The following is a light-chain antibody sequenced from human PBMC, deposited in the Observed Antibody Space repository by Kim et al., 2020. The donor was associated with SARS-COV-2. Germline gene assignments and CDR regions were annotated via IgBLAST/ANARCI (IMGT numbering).Light chain of an antibody. Sequence: ELTQPPSASGTPGQRVTISCSGSSSNIGSNTVNWYQHLPGTAPKLLIYANNQRPSGVPDQFSGSKSGTSASLAISGLQSEDEADYYCAAWDDSLNGWVFGGGTQLTVL. V-gene: IGLV1-44*01. J-gene: IGLJ3*02. CDR2: ANN. CDR1: SSNIGSNT. CDR3: AAWDDSLNGWV.